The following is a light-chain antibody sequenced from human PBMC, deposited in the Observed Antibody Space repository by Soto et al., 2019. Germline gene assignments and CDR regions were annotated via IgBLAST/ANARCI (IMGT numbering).Light chain of an antibody. V-gene: IGKV3-15*01. Sequence: EIVITQSPATLSVSPGERATLSCRASQSVSSNLAWYQQKPGQAPRLLMYGASTRVTSIPARFSGSGSGTEFTLTISSLQSEDFAIYYCQQYNNWPPKYTFGQGTKVDIK. CDR2: GAS. CDR1: QSVSSN. J-gene: IGKJ2*01. CDR3: QQYNNWPPKYT.